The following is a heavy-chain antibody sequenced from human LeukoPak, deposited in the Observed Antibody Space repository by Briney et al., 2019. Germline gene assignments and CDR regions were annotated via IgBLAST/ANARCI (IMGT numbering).Heavy chain of an antibody. Sequence: SETLSLTCTVSGGSISSSSYYWGWIRQPPGKGLEWIGSIYHSGSTYYNPSLKSRVTISVDTSKNQFSLKLSSVTAADTAVYYCARLTVTADAFDIWGQGTMVTVSS. D-gene: IGHD4-11*01. CDR2: IYHSGST. CDR3: ARLTVTADAFDI. J-gene: IGHJ3*02. V-gene: IGHV4-39*01. CDR1: GGSISSSSYY.